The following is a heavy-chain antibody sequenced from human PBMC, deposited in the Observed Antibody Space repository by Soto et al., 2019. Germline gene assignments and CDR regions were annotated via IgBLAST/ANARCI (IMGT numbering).Heavy chain of an antibody. D-gene: IGHD5-12*01. CDR3: ARDPGYSNYDFDY. J-gene: IGHJ4*02. V-gene: IGHV3-33*01. Sequence: QVQLVESGGGVVQPGRSLRLSGLASGFTFSSHAMHWVRQAPGKGLEWVAVIWYDGSKKYYADSVKGRFTVARDDSKNTLYLQMNSLRVEDTAVYYCARDPGYSNYDFDYWGQGTLVTVSP. CDR2: IWYDGSKK. CDR1: GFTFSSHA.